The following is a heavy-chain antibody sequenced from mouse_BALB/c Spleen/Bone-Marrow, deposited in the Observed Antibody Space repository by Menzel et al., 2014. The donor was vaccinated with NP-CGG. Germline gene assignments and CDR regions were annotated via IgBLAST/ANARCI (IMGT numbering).Heavy chain of an antibody. V-gene: IGHV1S22*01. Sequence: LQQSGSELVGPGASVKLSCKASGYTFTSYWMHWVKQRPGQGLEWIGNIYPGSGSTNYDEKFKSKATLTVDTSSSTAYMQLSSLTSEDSAVYYCTREVRRYAMDYWGQGTSVTVSS. CDR1: GYTFTSYW. J-gene: IGHJ4*01. CDR2: IYPGSGST. CDR3: TREVRRYAMDY. D-gene: IGHD2-14*01.